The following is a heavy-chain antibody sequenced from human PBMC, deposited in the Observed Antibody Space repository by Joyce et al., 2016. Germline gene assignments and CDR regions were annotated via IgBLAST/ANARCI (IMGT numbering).Heavy chain of an antibody. CDR3: ARDFDTGGYSTAGY. CDR1: GFTFSSYG. Sequence: QVQLVESGGGVVQPGRSLRLSCAASGFTFSSYGMHWVRQAPGKGIEWVAVIWYDGSHKSYANSVKGRFTISRDNSKNALYLRLNSLRAEDTAVYYCARDFDTGGYSTAGYWGQGTLVTVSS. CDR2: IWYDGSHK. D-gene: IGHD1-26*01. V-gene: IGHV3-33*01. J-gene: IGHJ4*02.